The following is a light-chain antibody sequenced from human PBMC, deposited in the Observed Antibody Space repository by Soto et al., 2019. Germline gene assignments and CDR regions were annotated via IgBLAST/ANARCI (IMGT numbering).Light chain of an antibody. CDR3: CPYAGGYTFV. Sequence: QSALTQPRSVSGSPGQSVTISCTGTSSDVGVYNYVSWYQQHPGKAPKLMIYDVTERPSGVPDRFSGSKSANTAPLTISGLQAEDEADYYCCPYAGGYTFVFGTGTKVTVL. J-gene: IGLJ1*01. V-gene: IGLV2-11*01. CDR1: SSDVGVYNY. CDR2: DVT.